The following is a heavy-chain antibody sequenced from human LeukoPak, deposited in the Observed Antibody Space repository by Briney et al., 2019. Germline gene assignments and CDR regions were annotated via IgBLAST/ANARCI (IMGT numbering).Heavy chain of an antibody. CDR3: AGDLGTVAAGSWWFDP. Sequence: SVKVSCKASGGTFSSYAISWVRQAPGQGLEWTGGIIPIFGTANYAQKFQGRVTITADKSTSTAYMELSSLRSEDTAVYYCAGDLGTVAAGSWWFDPWGQGTLVTVSS. CDR1: GGTFSSYA. CDR2: IIPIFGTA. D-gene: IGHD6-13*01. V-gene: IGHV1-69*06. J-gene: IGHJ5*02.